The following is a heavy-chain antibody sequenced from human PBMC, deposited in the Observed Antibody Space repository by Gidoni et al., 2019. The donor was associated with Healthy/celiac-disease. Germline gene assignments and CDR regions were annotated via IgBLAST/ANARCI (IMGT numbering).Heavy chain of an antibody. Sequence: EVQLVESGGGLVQPGGSLRLSCAASGFTFSRYAMSWVRQAPGKGLGWVSAISGSGGSTYYADSVKGRFTISRDNSKNTLYLQMNSLRAEDTAVYYCAKSMGGWYYYYGMDVWGQGTTVTVSS. J-gene: IGHJ6*02. CDR3: AKSMGGWYYYYGMDV. CDR2: ISGSGGST. D-gene: IGHD3-16*01. V-gene: IGHV3-23*04. CDR1: GFTFSRYA.